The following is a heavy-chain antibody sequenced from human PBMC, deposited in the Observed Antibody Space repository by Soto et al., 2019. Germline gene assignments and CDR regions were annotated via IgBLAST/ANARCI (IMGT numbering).Heavy chain of an antibody. Sequence: PSETLSLTCSVSGDSISTVDYFWAWIRQPPGQALEYIGYIYKSTATYYNPSFESRVAISLDTSKSQFSLTVTSVTAADTAVYFSASGRYGLTGRCFPNWLDSWGQGFLVTVSS. CDR2: IYKSTAT. D-gene: IGHD3-10*01. CDR1: GDSISTVDYF. CDR3: ASGRYGLTGRCFPNWLDS. J-gene: IGHJ5*01. V-gene: IGHV4-30-4*01.